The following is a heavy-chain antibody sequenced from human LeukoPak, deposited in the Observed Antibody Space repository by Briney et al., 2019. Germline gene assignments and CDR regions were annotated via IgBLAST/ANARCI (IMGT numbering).Heavy chain of an antibody. D-gene: IGHD2-2*01. CDR2: ISGSGGRT. J-gene: IGHJ4*02. V-gene: IGHV3-23*01. CDR1: GFAFSSYA. CDR3: AKGRRYYSSTSCPYYFDY. Sequence: GGSLRLSCAASGFAFSSYAMSWVRQAPGKGLEWVSAISGSGGRTYYADSVKGRFTISRDSSKNTLYLQMNSLRAEDTAVYYCAKGRRYYSSTSCPYYFDYWGQGTLVTVSS.